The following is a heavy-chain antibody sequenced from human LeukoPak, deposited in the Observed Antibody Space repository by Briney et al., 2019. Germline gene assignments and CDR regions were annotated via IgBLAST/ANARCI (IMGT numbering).Heavy chain of an antibody. CDR3: ARPDSGKSSLDY. CDR1: GGSISSSIYY. D-gene: IGHD3-10*01. Sequence: PSETLSLTCTVSGGSISSSIYYWGWIRQPSGKGLEWIGSIYYSGRTYYNPPLKSRVTISVDTSKNHFSLKLSSVTAADTAVYYCARPDSGKSSLDYWGQGTLVTVSS. V-gene: IGHV4-39*02. CDR2: IYYSGRT. J-gene: IGHJ4*02.